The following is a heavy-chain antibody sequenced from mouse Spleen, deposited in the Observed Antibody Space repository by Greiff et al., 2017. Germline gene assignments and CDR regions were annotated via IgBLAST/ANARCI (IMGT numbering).Heavy chain of an antibody. CDR2: IHYSGST. CDR3: AYGSSYDWYFDV. D-gene: IGHD1-1*01. Sequence: DVKLVESGPDLVKPSQSLSLTCTVPGYSITSGYSWHWIRQFPGNKLEWMGYIHYSGSTNYNPSLKSRISITRDTSKNQFFLQLNSVTTEDTATYYCAYGSSYDWYFDVWGAGTTVTVSS. V-gene: IGHV3-1*02. CDR1: GYSITSGYS. J-gene: IGHJ1*01.